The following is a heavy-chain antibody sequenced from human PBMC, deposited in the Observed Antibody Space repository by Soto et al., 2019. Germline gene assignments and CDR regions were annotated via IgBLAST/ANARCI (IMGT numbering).Heavy chain of an antibody. Sequence: GGSLRLSCAASGFTFSSCAMHWVRQAPGKGLEWVAVISYDGSNKYYADSVKGRFTISRDNSKNTLYLQMNSLRAEDTAVYYCARGAYYYGSGSYAFDIWGQGTMVTASS. V-gene: IGHV3-30-3*01. J-gene: IGHJ3*02. D-gene: IGHD3-10*01. CDR3: ARGAYYYGSGSYAFDI. CDR2: ISYDGSNK. CDR1: GFTFSSCA.